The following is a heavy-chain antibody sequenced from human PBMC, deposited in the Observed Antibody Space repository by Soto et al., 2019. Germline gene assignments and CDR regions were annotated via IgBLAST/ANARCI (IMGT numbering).Heavy chain of an antibody. CDR1: GGSFSGYY. CDR3: ARGLPKFGVVILLFDY. Sequence: SETLSLTCAVYGGSFSGYYWSWIRQPPGKGLEWIGEINHSGSTNYNPSLKSRVTISVDTSKNQFSLKLSSVTAADTAVYYCARGLPKFGVVILLFDYWGQGTLVTVSS. D-gene: IGHD3-3*01. J-gene: IGHJ4*02. V-gene: IGHV4-34*01. CDR2: INHSGST.